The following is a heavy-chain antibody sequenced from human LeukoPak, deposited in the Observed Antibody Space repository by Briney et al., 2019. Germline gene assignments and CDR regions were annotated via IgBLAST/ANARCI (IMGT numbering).Heavy chain of an antibody. V-gene: IGHV1-46*01. D-gene: IGHD1-1*01. CDR3: ARGGRGEGTVTTRVAFDI. CDR2: INASGGST. Sequence: PVASVKVSCKASGYTFTTYYMHWVRQAPGQGLEWMGGINASGGSTTYAQQFHARVTITRDPSPRPVYLALSSLTSEHTALYYCARGGRGEGTVTTRVAFDIWGQGTMVTVSS. CDR1: GYTFTTYY. J-gene: IGHJ3*02.